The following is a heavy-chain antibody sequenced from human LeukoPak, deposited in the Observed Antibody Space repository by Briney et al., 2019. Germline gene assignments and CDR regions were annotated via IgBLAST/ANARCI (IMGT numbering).Heavy chain of an antibody. J-gene: IGHJ3*02. CDR3: AREYYYDSSGYSLDAFDI. V-gene: IGHV1-69*06. CDR1: GGTFSSYA. CDR2: IIPIFGTA. D-gene: IGHD3-22*01. Sequence: ASVKVSCKASGGTFSSYAISWVRQAPGQGLEWMGGIIPIFGTANYAQKFQGRVTITADKSTSTAYMELSSLRSEDTAVYYCAREYYYDSSGYSLDAFDIWGQGTMVTVSS.